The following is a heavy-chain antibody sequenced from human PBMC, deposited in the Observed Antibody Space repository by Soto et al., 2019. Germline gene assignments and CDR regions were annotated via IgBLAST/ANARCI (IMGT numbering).Heavy chain of an antibody. Sequence: SVKVSCKASGFSFTGYYIHWLRQAPGQGLEWMGWINAHSGGTEYAQKFQGRVTLTRDTSISTAYMTLSSLRSDDTAIYYCAKDLTRQLAYWLDPWGQGTQVTVSS. CDR1: GFSFTGYY. CDR2: INAHSGGT. CDR3: AKDLTRQLAYWLDP. D-gene: IGHD6-6*01. V-gene: IGHV1-2*02. J-gene: IGHJ5*02.